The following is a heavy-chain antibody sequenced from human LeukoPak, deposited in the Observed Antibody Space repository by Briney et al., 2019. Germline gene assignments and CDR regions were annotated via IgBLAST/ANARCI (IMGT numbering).Heavy chain of an antibody. CDR3: ARDRGSYGGNSFFDY. V-gene: IGHV1-8*01. D-gene: IGHD4-23*01. Sequence: ASVKVSCKASGYTFTSYDINWVRQATGQGLEWMRWMNPNSGNTGYAQKFQGRVTMTRNTSISTAYMELSSLGSEDTAVYYCARDRGSYGGNSFFDYWGQGTLVTVSS. J-gene: IGHJ4*02. CDR1: GYTFTSYD. CDR2: MNPNSGNT.